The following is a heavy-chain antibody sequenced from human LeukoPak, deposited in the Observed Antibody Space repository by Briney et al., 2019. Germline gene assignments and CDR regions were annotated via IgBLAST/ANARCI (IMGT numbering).Heavy chain of an antibody. CDR1: GFTFSSYA. CDR3: AKEPTTVAGNELGY. CDR2: ISGGGGST. D-gene: IGHD6-19*01. J-gene: IGHJ4*02. V-gene: IGHV3-23*01. Sequence: GGSLRLSCAASGFTFSSYAMSWVRQAPGKGLEWVSTISGGGGSTYYADSVKGRLTISSDNSKNTLFLQMNSLRAEDTAVYYCAKEPTTVAGNELGYWGQGTLVTVSS.